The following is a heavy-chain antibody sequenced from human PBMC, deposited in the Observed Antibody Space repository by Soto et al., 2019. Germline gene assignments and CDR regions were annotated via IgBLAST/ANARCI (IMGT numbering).Heavy chain of an antibody. D-gene: IGHD3-22*01. J-gene: IGHJ4*02. CDR2: ISAYNGNT. V-gene: IGHV1-18*01. CDR1: SYTFTSYG. CDR3: ARDHYDSSGYTPFDY. Sequence: ASVKVSCKASSYTFTSYGISWVRQAPGQGLEWMGWISAYNGNTNYAQKLQGRVTMTTDTSTSTAYMELRSLRSDDTAVYYCARDHYDSSGYTPFDYWGQGTLVTVSS.